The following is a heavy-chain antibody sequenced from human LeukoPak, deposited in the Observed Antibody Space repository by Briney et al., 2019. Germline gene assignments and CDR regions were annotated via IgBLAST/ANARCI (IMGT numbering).Heavy chain of an antibody. Sequence: SETLSLTCAVYGGSFSGYYWSWIRQPPGKGLEAIGEINHSGSTHCNPSLKSRVTISVDTSKNQFSLKLSSVTAADTAVYYCARGHRPTRYCSGGSCYRGPHYYYYGMDVWGKGTTVTVSS. J-gene: IGHJ6*04. CDR1: GGSFSGYY. D-gene: IGHD2-15*01. CDR3: ARGHRPTRYCSGGSCYRGPHYYYYGMDV. V-gene: IGHV4-34*01. CDR2: INHSGST.